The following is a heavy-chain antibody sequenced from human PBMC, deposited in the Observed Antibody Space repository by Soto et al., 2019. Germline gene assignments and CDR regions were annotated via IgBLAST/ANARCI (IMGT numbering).Heavy chain of an antibody. Sequence: EVQLVESGGGLVKPGGSLRLSCAASGFTFSSYSMNWVRQAPGKGLEWVSSISSSSSYIYYADSVKGRFTISRDNAKNSLYLQMNSLRAEDTAVYYCARVFMAARRGLSRFDYWGQGTLVTVSS. CDR3: ARVFMAARRGLSRFDY. CDR2: ISSSSSYI. V-gene: IGHV3-21*01. D-gene: IGHD6-6*01. CDR1: GFTFSSYS. J-gene: IGHJ4*02.